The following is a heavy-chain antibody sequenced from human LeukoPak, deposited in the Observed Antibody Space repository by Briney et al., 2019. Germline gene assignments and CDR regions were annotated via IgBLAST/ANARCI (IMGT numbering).Heavy chain of an antibody. CDR1: GGSISSSSYY. CDR3: ARRVTMVRGVIIRPKTTRPNNWFDP. D-gene: IGHD3-10*01. CDR2: IYYSGST. J-gene: IGHJ5*02. V-gene: IGHV4-39*07. Sequence: KPSETLSLTCTVSGGSISSSSYYWGWIRQPPGKGLEWIGSIYYSGSTYYNPSLKSRVTISVDTSKNQFSLKLSSVTAADTAVYYCARRVTMVRGVIIRPKTTRPNNWFDPWGQGTLVTVSS.